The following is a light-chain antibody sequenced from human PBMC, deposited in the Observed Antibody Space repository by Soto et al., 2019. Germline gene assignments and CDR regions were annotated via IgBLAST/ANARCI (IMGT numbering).Light chain of an antibody. CDR3: QPYGTSSWT. CDR1: QSFYNNY. V-gene: IGKV3-20*01. J-gene: IGKJ1*01. Sequence: EIVLTQSPGTLSLSPGERATLSCRASQSFYNNYLAWYQHKPGQAPRLLIYAASSRATGIPDRFSGSGSGTDFTLTISRLEPEDFAVYYCQPYGTSSWTFGQGTKVDIK. CDR2: AAS.